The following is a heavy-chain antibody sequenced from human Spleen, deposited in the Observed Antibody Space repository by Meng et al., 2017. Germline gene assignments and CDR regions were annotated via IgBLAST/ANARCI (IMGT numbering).Heavy chain of an antibody. Sequence: GESLKISCAASGFTFSNYWMHWVRQAPGKGLAWVSRINNDGTITEYADSVKGRLTISIDNTKNTLYLHMNSLNAEDTAVYDCVRSSDAWAYKSESYFEYWAQGTLVTVSS. CDR3: VRSSDAWAYKSESYFEY. CDR2: INNDGTIT. D-gene: IGHD3-16*01. CDR1: GFTFSNYW. J-gene: IGHJ4*02. V-gene: IGHV3-74*01.